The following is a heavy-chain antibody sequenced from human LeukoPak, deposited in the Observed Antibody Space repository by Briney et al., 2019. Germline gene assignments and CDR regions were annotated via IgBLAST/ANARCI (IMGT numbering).Heavy chain of an antibody. CDR1: GGSISSRYY. CDR2: INHSGST. Sequence: SETLSLTCSVSGGSISSRYYWGWIRQSPGKGLEWIGEINHSGSTNYNPSLKSRVTISVDTSKNQFSLKLSSVTAADTAVYYCAREGRFELYSSSWRYYYYYGMDVWGQGTTVTVSS. D-gene: IGHD6-13*01. V-gene: IGHV4-34*01. J-gene: IGHJ6*02. CDR3: AREGRFELYSSSWRYYYYYGMDV.